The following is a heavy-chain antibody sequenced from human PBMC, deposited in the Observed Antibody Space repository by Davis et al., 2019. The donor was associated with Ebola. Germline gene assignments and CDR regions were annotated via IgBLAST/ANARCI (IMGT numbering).Heavy chain of an antibody. Sequence: ASVKVSCKASGYTFTSYGISWVRQAPGQGLEWMGWISAYNGNTSYAQKFQGRVTMTRDTSTSTVYMELSSLRSEDTAVYYCARVSYHYYYGMDVWGKGTTVTVSS. CDR1: GYTFTSYG. V-gene: IGHV1-18*04. J-gene: IGHJ6*04. CDR3: ARVSYHYYYGMDV. CDR2: ISAYNGNT.